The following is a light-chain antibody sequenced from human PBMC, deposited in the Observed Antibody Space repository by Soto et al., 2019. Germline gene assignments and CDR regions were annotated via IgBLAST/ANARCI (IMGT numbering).Light chain of an antibody. CDR1: SSDVGSYNL. CDR2: EVT. Sequence: QSALTQPASVSGSPGQSITISCTGTSSDVGSYNLVSWYQQYPGKAPKLMIYEVTKRPSGVSDGFSGSKSGNTASLTISGLQAEDEADYYCCSYAGGVIFGGGTKLTVL. CDR3: CSYAGGVI. J-gene: IGLJ2*01. V-gene: IGLV2-23*02.